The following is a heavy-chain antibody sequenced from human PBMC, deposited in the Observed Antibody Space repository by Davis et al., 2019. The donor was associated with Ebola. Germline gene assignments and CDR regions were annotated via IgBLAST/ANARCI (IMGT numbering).Heavy chain of an antibody. CDR3: ARRGYSSSWFPLDV. Sequence: GSLRLSCAVYGWSFSGYYWSWIRQPPGKGLEWIGEINHSGSTNYNPSLKSRVTISVDTSKNQFSLKLSSVTAADTAVYYCARRGYSSSWFPLDVWGQGTTVTVSS. CDR2: INHSGST. D-gene: IGHD6-13*01. V-gene: IGHV4-34*01. CDR1: GWSFSGYY. J-gene: IGHJ6*02.